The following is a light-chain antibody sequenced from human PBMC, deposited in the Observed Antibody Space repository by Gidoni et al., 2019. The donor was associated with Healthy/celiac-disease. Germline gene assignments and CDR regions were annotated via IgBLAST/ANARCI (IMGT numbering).Light chain of an antibody. Sequence: DIQMTQFPSSLSASVGDRVTITCRASQSISSYLNWYQQKPGKAPKLLIYAASSLQSGVPSRFSGSGSGTDFTLTISSLQPEDFATYYCQQCYSTPLFTFGHGTRVDIK. CDR2: AAS. CDR1: QSISSY. CDR3: QQCYSTPLFT. V-gene: IGKV1-39*01. J-gene: IGKJ3*01.